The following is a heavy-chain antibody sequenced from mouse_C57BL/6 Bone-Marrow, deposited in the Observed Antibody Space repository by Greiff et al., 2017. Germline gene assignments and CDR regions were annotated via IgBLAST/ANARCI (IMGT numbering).Heavy chain of an antibody. Sequence: EVQLQQPGPELVMPGASVKISCKASGYSFTDYNMNWVKQSNGKSLEWIGVINPTYGSTSYNQKFKGKATLTVDQSSSTAYMQLNSLTSEDSAVCYCGRGGYYYGKDFDYWGQGTTLTVSA. V-gene: IGHV1-39*01. D-gene: IGHD1-1*01. J-gene: IGHJ2*01. CDR2: INPTYGST. CDR3: GRGGYYYGKDFDY. CDR1: GYSFTDYN.